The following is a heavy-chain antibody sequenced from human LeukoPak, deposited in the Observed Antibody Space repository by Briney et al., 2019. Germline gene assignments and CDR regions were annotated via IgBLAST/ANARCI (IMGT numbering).Heavy chain of an antibody. Sequence: GGSLRLSCEASGFSMSVYWMSWVRQAPGKGLEWVGNIKQDGSERNYVDSVKGRFTISRDNAKKSLYLQMNSLRDEDTAVYFCARDRAEGKTWVEFDPWGQGTLVTVSS. J-gene: IGHJ5*02. CDR1: GFSMSVYW. CDR2: IKQDGSER. V-gene: IGHV3-7*01. CDR3: ARDRAEGKTWVEFDP.